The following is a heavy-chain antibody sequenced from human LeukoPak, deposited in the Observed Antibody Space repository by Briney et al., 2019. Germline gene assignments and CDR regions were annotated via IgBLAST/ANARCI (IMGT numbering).Heavy chain of an antibody. CDR1: GYTFTSYY. J-gene: IGHJ3*02. CDR3: ARAIAVENAFDI. V-gene: IGHV1-2*02. CDR2: INPNSGGT. D-gene: IGHD6-19*01. Sequence: ASVKVSCKASGYTFTSYYMHWVRQAPGQGLEWMGWINPNSGGTNYAQKFQGRVTMTRDTSISTAYMELSRLRSDDSAVYYCARAIAVENAFDIWGQGTMVTVSS.